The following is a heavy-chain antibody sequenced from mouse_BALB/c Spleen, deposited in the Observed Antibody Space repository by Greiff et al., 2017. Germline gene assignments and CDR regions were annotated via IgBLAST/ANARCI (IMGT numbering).Heavy chain of an antibody. V-gene: IGHV1-37*01. CDR3: GRGDYYGSSYVPYFDY. J-gene: IGHJ2*01. D-gene: IGHD1-1*01. CDR1: GYSFTGYF. Sequence: EVNVVESGPELVKPGASVKISCKASGYSFTGYFMNWVKQSHGKSLEWIGRINPYNGDTFYNQKFKGKATLTVDKSSSTAHMELLSLTSEDSAVYYCGRGDYYGSSYVPYFDYWGQGTTLTVSS. CDR2: INPYNGDT.